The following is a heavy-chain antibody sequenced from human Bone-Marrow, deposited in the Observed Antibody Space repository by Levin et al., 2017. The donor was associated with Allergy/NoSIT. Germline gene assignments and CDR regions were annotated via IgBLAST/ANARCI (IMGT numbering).Heavy chain of an antibody. Sequence: GESLKISCAASGFTFSSYSMNWVRQAPGKGLEWVSYISSSSSTIYYADSVKGRFTISRDNAKNSLYLQMNSLRAEDTAVYYCARVGVRVLRYFDWLLPYFDYWGQGTLVTVSS. CDR2: ISSSSSTI. CDR1: GFTFSSYS. D-gene: IGHD3-9*01. J-gene: IGHJ4*02. CDR3: ARVGVRVLRYFDWLLPYFDY. V-gene: IGHV3-48*01.